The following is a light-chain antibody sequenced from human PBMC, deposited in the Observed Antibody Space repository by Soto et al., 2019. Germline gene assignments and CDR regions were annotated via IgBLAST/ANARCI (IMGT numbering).Light chain of an antibody. V-gene: IGKV1-33*01. CDR2: DAS. CDR1: QDISNY. Sequence: DIPMTQSPSSLSASVGDKGTLTCPASQDISNYLNSYQQKPGKAPKLLIYDASSLETGVPSRFSGSGSGTDFTFTISSLQPEDIATYYCQQYDNLPRTFGQGTKVDIK. J-gene: IGKJ1*01. CDR3: QQYDNLPRT.